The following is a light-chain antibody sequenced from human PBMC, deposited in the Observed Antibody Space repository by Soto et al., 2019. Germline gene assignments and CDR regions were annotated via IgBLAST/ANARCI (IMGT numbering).Light chain of an antibody. CDR2: EVS. Sequence: QSALTQPASVSGSPGQSITISCTGTSRDVGGYNYVSWHQQHPGKAPKVIITEVSNRPSGVSNRFSGSKSGNTASLTISGLQAEYAADYYCSSYISSSTFVVFGGGTKLTVL. V-gene: IGLV2-14*01. CDR3: SSYISSSTFVV. CDR1: SRDVGGYNY. J-gene: IGLJ2*01.